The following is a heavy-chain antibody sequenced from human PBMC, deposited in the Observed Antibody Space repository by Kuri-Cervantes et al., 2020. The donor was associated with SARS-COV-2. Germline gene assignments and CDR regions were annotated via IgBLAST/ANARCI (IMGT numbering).Heavy chain of an antibody. J-gene: IGHJ4*02. Sequence: GSLRLSCAASGFTFSDYYMSWIRQHPGKGLEWIGYIYYSGSTNYNPSLKSRVTISVDTSKNQFSLKLSSVTAADTAVYYCATAEDYGGNPQAYYFDYWGQGTLVTVSS. D-gene: IGHD4-23*01. V-gene: IGHV4-59*01. CDR3: ATAEDYGGNPQAYYFDY. CDR2: IYYSGST. CDR1: GFTFSDYY.